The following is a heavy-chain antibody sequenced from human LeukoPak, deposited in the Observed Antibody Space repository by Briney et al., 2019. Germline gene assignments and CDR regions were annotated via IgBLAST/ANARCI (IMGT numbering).Heavy chain of an antibody. J-gene: IGHJ5*02. CDR2: ISAYNGNT. CDR3: ARVRATYSSSSRFDP. V-gene: IGHV1-18*01. D-gene: IGHD6-6*01. Sequence: GASVKVSCKASGYTFTSYGISWVRQAPGQGPEWMGWISAYNGNTNYAQKLQGRVTMTTDTSTSTAYMELRSLRSDDTAVYYCARVRATYSSSSRFDPWGQGTLVTVSS. CDR1: GYTFTSYG.